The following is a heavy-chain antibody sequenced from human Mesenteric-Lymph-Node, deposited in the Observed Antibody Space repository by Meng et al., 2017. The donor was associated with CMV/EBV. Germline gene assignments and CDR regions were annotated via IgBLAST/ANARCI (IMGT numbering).Heavy chain of an antibody. CDR3: ARDAYCSSDSCYMFYFDS. Sequence: GSLRLSCAASGFTFHTYAMSWVRQAPGKGLEWIGEINHSGSTNYNPSLKSRVTMSVDTSKNQFSLKLTSATAADTAVYYCARDAYCSSDSCYMFYFDSWGQGNVVTVSS. V-gene: IGHV4-34*01. D-gene: IGHD2-2*02. CDR2: INHSGST. CDR1: GFTFHTYA. J-gene: IGHJ4*02.